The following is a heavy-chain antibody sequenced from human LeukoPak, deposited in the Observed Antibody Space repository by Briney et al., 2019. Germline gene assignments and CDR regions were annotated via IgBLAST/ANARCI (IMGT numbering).Heavy chain of an antibody. V-gene: IGHV3-33*01. CDR1: GFTFSSYG. Sequence: GGSLRLSCAASGFTFSSYGMHWVRQAPGKGLEWVAVIWYDGSNKYYADSVKGRFAISRDNSKNTLYLQMNSLRAEDTAVYYCARPALWFGETYYLDYWGQGTLVTVSS. CDR2: IWYDGSNK. CDR3: ARPALWFGETYYLDY. J-gene: IGHJ4*02. D-gene: IGHD3-10*01.